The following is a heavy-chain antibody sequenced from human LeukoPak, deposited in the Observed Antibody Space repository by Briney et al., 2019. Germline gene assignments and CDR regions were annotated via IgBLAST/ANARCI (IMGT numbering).Heavy chain of an antibody. CDR1: GFTFSSYG. Sequence: GGSLRLSCAGYGFTFSSYGMNWVRQAPGKGLEWLSSISSSSSYIFYADSMKGRFTISRDNAKNSLYLQMNSLRAEDTAVYYCARAKGSGYYIVEEEPFDYWGQGTLVTVSS. CDR2: ISSSSSYI. J-gene: IGHJ4*02. CDR3: ARAKGSGYYIVEEEPFDY. V-gene: IGHV3-21*04. D-gene: IGHD3-22*01.